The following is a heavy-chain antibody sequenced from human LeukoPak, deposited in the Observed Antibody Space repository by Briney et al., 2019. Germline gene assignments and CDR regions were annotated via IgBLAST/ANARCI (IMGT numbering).Heavy chain of an antibody. Sequence: WASVKVSCKASGYTFTGYYMHWVRQAPGQGLEWMGWINPNSGGTNYAQKFQGRVTMTRDTSISTAYMELSRLRSDDTAVYYCARDFCSGGSCYFDYWGQGTLVTVSS. V-gene: IGHV1-2*02. CDR2: INPNSGGT. CDR3: ARDFCSGGSCYFDY. J-gene: IGHJ4*02. D-gene: IGHD2-15*01. CDR1: GYTFTGYY.